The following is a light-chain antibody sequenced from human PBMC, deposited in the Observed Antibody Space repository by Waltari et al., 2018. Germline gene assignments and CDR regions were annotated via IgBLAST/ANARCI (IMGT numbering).Light chain of an antibody. V-gene: IGLV3-21*03. CDR1: NIGDKS. CDR2: DDS. CDR3: QVWDTSDHRV. Sequence: SYVLTQPPSVSMAPGKTAVITCGGNNIGDKSVHWYRLKPGQAPVVVVHDDSDRPSGIPERLSGSNSGNTATLTSSRVEAGDEADYYCQVWDTSDHRVFGGGTKLTVL. J-gene: IGLJ2*01.